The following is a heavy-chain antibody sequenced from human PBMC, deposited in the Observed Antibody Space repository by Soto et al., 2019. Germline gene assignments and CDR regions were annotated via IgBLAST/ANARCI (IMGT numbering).Heavy chain of an antibody. Sequence: QVQLVQSGAEVKKPGSSVKVSCKASGGTFSSYAISWVRQAPGQGLEWMGGIIPIFGTANYAQKVQGRVTITADKSTSTAYMELSSLRSEDTAVYYWARAPTMIVVVIRDAFDIWGQGTMVTVSS. J-gene: IGHJ3*02. CDR3: ARAPTMIVVVIRDAFDI. D-gene: IGHD3-22*01. CDR1: GGTFSSYA. CDR2: IIPIFGTA. V-gene: IGHV1-69*06.